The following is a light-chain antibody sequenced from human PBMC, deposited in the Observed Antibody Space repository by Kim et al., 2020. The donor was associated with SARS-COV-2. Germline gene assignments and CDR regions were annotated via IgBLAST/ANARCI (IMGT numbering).Light chain of an antibody. J-gene: IGLJ2*01. CDR2: RNY. Sequence: QPVLTQPPSASGTPGQRVTISCSGSSSNIGSTYVHWYQQLPGTAPKLLIYRNYQRPSGVPDRFSGSKSGTSASLAISGLRSEDEADYYCAAWDDSLSGVVFGGGTQLTVL. V-gene: IGLV1-47*01. CDR3: AAWDDSLSGVV. CDR1: SSNIGSTY.